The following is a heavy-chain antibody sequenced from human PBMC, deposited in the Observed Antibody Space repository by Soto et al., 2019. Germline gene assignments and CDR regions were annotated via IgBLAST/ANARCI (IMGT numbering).Heavy chain of an antibody. J-gene: IGHJ6*02. CDR1: GGAFSDYA. CDR2: IMPIFRAP. D-gene: IGHD2-15*01. Sequence: QVQLVQSGAEVKKPGSSVKVSYKASGGAFSDYAFSWVRQAPGQGLEWLGGIMPIFRAPDYAQKFQGRVPITADEFTRTAYMEMNSLRSEDTAVYYCASWLKGPDIGNYYYGMDVWGQGTTVTVS. V-gene: IGHV1-69*12. CDR3: ASWLKGPDIGNYYYGMDV.